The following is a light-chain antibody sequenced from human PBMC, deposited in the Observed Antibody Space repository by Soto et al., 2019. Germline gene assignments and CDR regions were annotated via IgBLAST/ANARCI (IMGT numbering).Light chain of an antibody. J-gene: IGKJ4*01. CDR2: DAS. Sequence: EIVLTQSPVTLSLSPGERATLSCRASQSVSSYLAWYQQKPGQAPRLLIYDASNRATGIPARFSGSGSGTDFTLTISSLEPEDFAVYYCHQRNTWPLTFGGGTKVEIK. CDR1: QSVSSY. CDR3: HQRNTWPLT. V-gene: IGKV3-11*01.